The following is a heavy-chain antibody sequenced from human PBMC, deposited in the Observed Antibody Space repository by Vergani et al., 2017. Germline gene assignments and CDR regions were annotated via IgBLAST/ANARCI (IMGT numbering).Heavy chain of an antibody. CDR2: ISSSSSYT. V-gene: IGHV3-11*06. CDR1: GFTFSDYY. J-gene: IGHJ4*02. D-gene: IGHD3-22*01. Sequence: QVQLVESGGGLVKPGGSLRLSCAASGFTFSDYYMSWIRQAPGKGLEWVSYISSSSSYTNYADSVKGRFTISRDNAKNSLYLQMNSLRAEDTAVYYCARTSYDSSGYYYFFLRFGDYWGQGTLVTVSS. CDR3: ARTSYDSSGYYYFFLRFGDY.